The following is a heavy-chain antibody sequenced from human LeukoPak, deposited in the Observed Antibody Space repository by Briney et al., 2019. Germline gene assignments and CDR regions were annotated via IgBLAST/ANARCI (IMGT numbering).Heavy chain of an antibody. J-gene: IGHJ5*02. CDR3: AKDSNYYGSGSYYNGNWFDP. Sequence: GGSLRLSCAASAFTVSSNYMSWVRQAPGKGLEWVSVVFSGGTTYYADSVKGRFTISRDNSKNTLYLQMNSLRAEDTAVYYCAKDSNYYGSGSYYNGNWFDPWGQGTLVTVSS. V-gene: IGHV3-53*05. CDR2: VFSGGTT. CDR1: AFTVSSNY. D-gene: IGHD3-10*01.